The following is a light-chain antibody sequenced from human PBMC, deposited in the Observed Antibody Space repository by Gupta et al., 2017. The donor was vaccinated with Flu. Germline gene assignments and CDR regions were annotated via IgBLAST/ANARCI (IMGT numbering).Light chain of an antibody. Sequence: EIVMTQSPATLSVSPGERVTLSCRASQSISSNLAWYQHKPGQAPRLLIYGASNRATGIPDRFSGSGSGTEFTLTSSRRQPEDFAVCYWQQVHYLRTFGQGTKVEIK. V-gene: IGKV3-15*01. CDR1: QSISSN. CDR3: QQVHYLRT. CDR2: GAS. J-gene: IGKJ1*01.